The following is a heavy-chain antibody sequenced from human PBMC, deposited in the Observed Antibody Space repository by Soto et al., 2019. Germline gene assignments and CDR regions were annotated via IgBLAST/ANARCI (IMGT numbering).Heavy chain of an antibody. CDR1: GFTFSSNS. V-gene: IGHV3-21*01. J-gene: IGHJ4*02. D-gene: IGHD6-19*01. CDR3: ARVGYSSGWLPDY. CDR2: ISSSSSYI. Sequence: EVQLVESGGGLVKPGGSLRLSCAASGFTFSSNSMKWVRQAPGKGLEWVSLISSSSSYIYYADSVKGRFTISRDNAKKSLYLQMNSLRAEDTAVYYCARVGYSSGWLPDYWGQGTLVTVSS.